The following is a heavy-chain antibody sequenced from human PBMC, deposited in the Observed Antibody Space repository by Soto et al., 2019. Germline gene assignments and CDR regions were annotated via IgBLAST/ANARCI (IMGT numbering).Heavy chain of an antibody. Sequence: PSETLSLTCTVSGVSISSYYWSWIRQPPGKGLEWIGYIYYSGSTNYNPSLKSRVTISVDTSKNQFSLKLSSVTAADTAVYYCARDRVLFQHWGQGTLVTVSS. J-gene: IGHJ1*01. V-gene: IGHV4-59*01. D-gene: IGHD2-15*01. CDR3: ARDRVLFQH. CDR1: GVSISSYY. CDR2: IYYSGST.